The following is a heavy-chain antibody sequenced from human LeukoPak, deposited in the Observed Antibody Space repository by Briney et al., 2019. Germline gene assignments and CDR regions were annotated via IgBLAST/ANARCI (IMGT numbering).Heavy chain of an antibody. V-gene: IGHV3-30*02. D-gene: IGHD3-10*01. J-gene: IGHJ4*02. Sequence: AGGSLRLSCAASGFTFSSYAMHWVRQAPGKGPEWVAFIRYDGSNTYYADSAKGRFTISRDNSKNTLYLQMKSLKVEDTSVYYCARVEATYYYGSATPYSPYWGQGSLVTVSS. CDR2: IRYDGSNT. CDR3: ARVEATYYYGSATPYSPY. CDR1: GFTFSSYA.